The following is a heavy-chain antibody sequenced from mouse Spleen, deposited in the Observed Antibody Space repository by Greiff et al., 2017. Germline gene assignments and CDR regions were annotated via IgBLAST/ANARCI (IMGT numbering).Heavy chain of an antibody. CDR3: TRAEDPPAGFAY. CDR1: GYTFTSYW. V-gene: IGHV1-5*01. CDR2: IYPGNSDT. J-gene: IGHJ3*01. Sequence: EVQLQQSGTVLARPGASVKMSCKASGYTFTSYWMHWVKQRPGKGLEWIGAIYPGNSDTSYNQKFKGKAKLTAVTSTITAYMELSSLRNEDSAVYYGTRAEDPPAGFAYWGQGTLVTVSA.